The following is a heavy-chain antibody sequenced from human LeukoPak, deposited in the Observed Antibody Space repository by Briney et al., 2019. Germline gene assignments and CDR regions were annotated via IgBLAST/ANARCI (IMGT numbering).Heavy chain of an antibody. Sequence: PGGSLRLSCAASGFTFDTYAMTWVRQAPGKGLEWVSSISCGGTYIYYAESLRGRSTISRDNTKNFLYLQLSTLRVEDTAVYYCARDRPTGRSRGVVVQWGQGTLVTVSS. CDR3: ARDRPTGRSRGVVVQ. J-gene: IGHJ4*02. V-gene: IGHV3-21*01. CDR1: GFTFDTYA. D-gene: IGHD2-15*01. CDR2: ISCGGTYI.